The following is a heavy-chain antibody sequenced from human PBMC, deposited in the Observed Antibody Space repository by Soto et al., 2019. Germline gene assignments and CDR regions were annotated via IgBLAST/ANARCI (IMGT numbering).Heavy chain of an antibody. CDR1: GFTFSSYA. CDR2: ISGSGGST. CDR3: VKGLGKVGVVVVAASSYYYYGMDV. Sequence: GGSLRLSCAASGFTFSSYAMSWVRQAPGKGLEWVSAISGSGGSTYYADSVKGRFTISRDNSKNTLYLQMNSLRAEDTAVYYCVKGLGKVGVVVVAASSYYYYGMDVWGQGTTVTVSS. J-gene: IGHJ6*02. V-gene: IGHV3-23*01. D-gene: IGHD2-15*01.